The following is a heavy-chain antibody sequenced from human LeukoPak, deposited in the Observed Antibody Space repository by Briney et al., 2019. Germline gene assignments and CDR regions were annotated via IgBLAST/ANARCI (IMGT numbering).Heavy chain of an antibody. CDR2: LGYDGGNK. J-gene: IGHJ4*02. CDR1: RFIFCIYG. CDR3: AKDLNYYTISAHIDY. V-gene: IGHV3-30*02. Sequence: PGGSLRLSCAPSRFIFCIYGMHWVPEAPGEGVEWVAYLGYDGGNKYYAVSVKARFTISRDNSKNTLYLQMNSLRTEDTAVYYCAKDLNYYTISAHIDYWGQGTLVTVSS. D-gene: IGHD3-10*01.